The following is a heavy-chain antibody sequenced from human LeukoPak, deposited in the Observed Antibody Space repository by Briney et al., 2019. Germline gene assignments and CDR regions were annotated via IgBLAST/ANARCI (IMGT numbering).Heavy chain of an antibody. CDR3: ARVKYCSSSSCYSAFDY. Sequence: GGSLRLSCAASGFTFSSYGMHWVRQAPGKGLEWVAVIWYDGSNKYYADSVKGRFTISRDSSKNTLYLQMNSLRAEDTAVYYCARVKYCSSSSCYSAFDYWGQGTLVTVSS. CDR2: IWYDGSNK. J-gene: IGHJ4*02. CDR1: GFTFSSYG. D-gene: IGHD2-2*01. V-gene: IGHV3-33*01.